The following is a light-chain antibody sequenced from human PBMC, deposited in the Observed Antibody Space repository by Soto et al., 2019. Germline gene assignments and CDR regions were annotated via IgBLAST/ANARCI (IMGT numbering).Light chain of an antibody. V-gene: IGKV3-20*01. CDR2: GAS. CDR1: QSVSSSY. J-gene: IGKJ4*01. Sequence: EIVLTQSPGTLSLSPGERATLSCRASQSVSSSYLDWYQQKPGQAPRLLIYGASNSATGIPDRFSGSGSGTDFTLTISRLEPEDFAVYYCQQYDTSSFTFGGGTKVEIK. CDR3: QQYDTSSFT.